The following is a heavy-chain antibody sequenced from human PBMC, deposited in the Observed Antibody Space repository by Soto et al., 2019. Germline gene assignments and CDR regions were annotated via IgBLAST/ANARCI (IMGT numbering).Heavy chain of an antibody. CDR1: GGTFSSHA. CDR2: IIPFFKAT. CDR3: ARDVPLNYYDGTFSYYAMDV. D-gene: IGHD3-16*01. J-gene: IGHJ6*02. V-gene: IGHV1-69*13. Sequence: SVKVSCKASGGTFSSHAISWVRQAPGQGLEWMGGIIPFFKATNYAQKFQGRVTITADGSTSTAYMDLYSLRSEDTAVYYCARDVPLNYYDGTFSYYAMDVWGQGTTVTVSS.